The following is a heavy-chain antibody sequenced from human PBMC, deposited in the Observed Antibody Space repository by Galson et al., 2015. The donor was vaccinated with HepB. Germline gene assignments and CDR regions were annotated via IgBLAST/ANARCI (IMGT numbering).Heavy chain of an antibody. V-gene: IGHV4-59*08. CDR3: AGGIVVQYFDF. J-gene: IGHJ4*02. CDR1: GGSISTYY. Sequence: SETLSLTCTVSGGSISTYYWTWIRQPPGKGLEWFGSIYYSGSTNYNPSLKSRVTISVDTSKNQLSLKLSSVTAADTAVYYCAGGIVVQYFDFWGQGTLVTVSS. D-gene: IGHD3-22*01. CDR2: IYYSGST.